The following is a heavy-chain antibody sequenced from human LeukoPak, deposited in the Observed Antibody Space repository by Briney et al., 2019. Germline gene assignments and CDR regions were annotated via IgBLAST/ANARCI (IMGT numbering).Heavy chain of an antibody. D-gene: IGHD6-19*01. J-gene: IGHJ3*02. V-gene: IGHV3-30*18. CDR3: AKLAVAGNNAFDI. CDR2: ISYDGSNK. CDR1: GFTFSSYG. Sequence: GGSLRLSCATSGFTFSSYGMHWVCQAPGKGLEWVAVISYDGSNKYYADSVKGRFTISRDNSKNTLYLQMNSLRAEDTAVYYCAKLAVAGNNAFDIWGQGTMVTVSS.